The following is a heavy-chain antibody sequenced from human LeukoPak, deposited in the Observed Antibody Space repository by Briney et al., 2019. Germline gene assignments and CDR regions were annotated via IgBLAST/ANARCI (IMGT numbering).Heavy chain of an antibody. CDR2: ISSSGSTI. CDR1: GFTFSSYE. J-gene: IGHJ5*02. D-gene: IGHD2-2*01. CDR3: ARSDCSSASCSYNWFDP. Sequence: GGSLRLSCAASGFTFSSYEMSWVRQAPGKGLEWVSYISSSGSTIYYADSVKGRFTVSRDNAKNSLYLQMNSLRAEDTAVYYCARSDCSSASCSYNWFDPWGQGTLVTVSS. V-gene: IGHV3-48*03.